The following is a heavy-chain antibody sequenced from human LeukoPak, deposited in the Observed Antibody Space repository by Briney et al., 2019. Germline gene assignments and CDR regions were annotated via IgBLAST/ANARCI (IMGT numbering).Heavy chain of an antibody. V-gene: IGHV4-59*01. D-gene: IGHD3-16*01. Sequence: PSETLSLTCTVSGDSISSYYWSWIRQPPGKGLEWIGYIYYSGSTNYNPSLKSRVTISVDTSKNQFSLKLSSGTAADTAVYYCARGGVLPRGFDSWGQGTLVTVSS. J-gene: IGHJ5*01. CDR1: GDSISSYY. CDR2: IYYSGST. CDR3: ARGGVLPRGFDS.